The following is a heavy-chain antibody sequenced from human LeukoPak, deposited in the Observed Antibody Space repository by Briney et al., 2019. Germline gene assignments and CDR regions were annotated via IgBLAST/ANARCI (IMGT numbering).Heavy chain of an antibody. D-gene: IGHD4-23*01. J-gene: IGHJ6*02. CDR1: GFTFSSYS. Sequence: KSGGSLRLSCAASGFTFSSYSMNWVRQAPGKGLEWVSSITSSSSYKFYADSVKGRFTISRDNAKNSLYLQMNSLRAEDTAVYYCARDNQLNDYGGNSYYYYGMDVWGQGTTVTVSS. CDR3: ARDNQLNDYGGNSYYYYGMDV. CDR2: ITSSSSYK. V-gene: IGHV3-21*01.